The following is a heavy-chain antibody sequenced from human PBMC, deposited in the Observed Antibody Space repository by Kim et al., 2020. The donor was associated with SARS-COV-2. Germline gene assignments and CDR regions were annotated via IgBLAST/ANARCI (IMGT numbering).Heavy chain of an antibody. V-gene: IGHV3-30*02. D-gene: IGHD2-21*02. J-gene: IGHJ4*02. Sequence: YADSVKGRFTISRDNSKYTRYLQMNRLGAEDTAVYYCAKESVACGDCDGYWGQGTLVTVSS. CDR3: AKESVACGDCDGY.